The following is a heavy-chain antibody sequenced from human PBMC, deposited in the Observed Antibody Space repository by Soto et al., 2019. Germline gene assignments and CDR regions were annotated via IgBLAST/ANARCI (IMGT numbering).Heavy chain of an antibody. J-gene: IGHJ4*02. CDR1: WGSSSGYS. CDR2: IYYSGRT. D-gene: IGHD6-19*01. Sequence: SETLSIRCTVSWGSSSGYSWSWIRQPPGKGLEWICYIYYSGRTNYNPSLKSRVTISVDTSKNKFSLKLSSVTAEDTAVYYCARAGSSGWYSLGYWGKGTLVTVS. V-gene: IGHV4-59*01. CDR3: ARAGSSGWYSLGY.